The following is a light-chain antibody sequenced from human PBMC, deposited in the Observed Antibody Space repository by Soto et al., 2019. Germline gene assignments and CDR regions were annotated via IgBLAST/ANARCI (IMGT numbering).Light chain of an antibody. CDR1: QSISSY. V-gene: IGKV1-39*01. CDR2: AAS. Sequence: DIQMTQSPSSLSASVGDRVTITCRASQSISSYLNWYQQKPGKAPKLLIYAASSLQSGVPSRFSGSGSGTDFTFTISSLQPEDFATYYCQQSYSTPPFTLGPGTKVDIK. J-gene: IGKJ3*01. CDR3: QQSYSTPPFT.